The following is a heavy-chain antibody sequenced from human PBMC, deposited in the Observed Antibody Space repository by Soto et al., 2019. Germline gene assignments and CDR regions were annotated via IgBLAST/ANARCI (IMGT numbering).Heavy chain of an antibody. J-gene: IGHJ6*02. D-gene: IGHD6-19*01. Sequence: QPGGSLRLSCAASGFTFSSYAMSWVRQAPGKGLEWVSAISGSGGSTYHADSVKGRFTISRDNSKNTLYLQMNSLRAEDTAVYYCAKDRGKEGQWLVQYYYYYGMDVWGQGTTVTVSS. V-gene: IGHV3-23*01. CDR1: GFTFSSYA. CDR2: ISGSGGST. CDR3: AKDRGKEGQWLVQYYYYYGMDV.